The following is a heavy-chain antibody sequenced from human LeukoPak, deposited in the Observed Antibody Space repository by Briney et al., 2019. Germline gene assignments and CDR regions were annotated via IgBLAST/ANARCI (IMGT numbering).Heavy chain of an antibody. CDR2: IIPIFGTA. V-gene: IGHV1-69*13. CDR1: GGTFSSYA. CDR3: ARPAVVIAAAGTWFDP. D-gene: IGHD6-13*01. Sequence: ASVKVSCKASGGTFSSYAISWVRQAPGQGLEWMGGIIPIFGTANYEQKFQGRVTITADESTGTAYMELSSLRSEGTAVYYCARPAVVIAAAGTWFDPWGQGTLVTVSS. J-gene: IGHJ5*02.